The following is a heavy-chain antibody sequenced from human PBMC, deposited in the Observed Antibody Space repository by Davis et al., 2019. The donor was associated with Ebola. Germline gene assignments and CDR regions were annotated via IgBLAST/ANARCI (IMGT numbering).Heavy chain of an antibody. D-gene: IGHD3-22*01. CDR3: AKVRGARLPSPNYFDY. J-gene: IGHJ4*02. CDR1: GFTFSSYG. Sequence: PGGSLRLSCAASGFTFSSYGMHWVRQAPGKGLEWVAFIRYDGSNKYYADSVKGRFTISRDNSKNTLYLQMNSLRAEDTAVYYCAKVRGARLPSPNYFDYWGQGTLVTVSS. CDR2: IRYDGSNK. V-gene: IGHV3-30*02.